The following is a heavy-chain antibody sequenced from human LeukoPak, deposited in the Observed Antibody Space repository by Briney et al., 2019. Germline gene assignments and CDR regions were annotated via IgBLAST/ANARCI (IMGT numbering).Heavy chain of an antibody. CDR2: ISDSGGST. CDR3: AKRGVVIRVILVGFHKAAYYFDS. Sequence: GGSLRLSCAVSGITLSNYGMSWVRQAPGKGLEWVAGISDSGGSTNYADSVKGRFTISRDNPKNTLYMQMNSLRAEDTAVYFCAKRGVVIRVILVGFHKAAYYFDSWGQGALVTVSS. V-gene: IGHV3-23*01. D-gene: IGHD3-10*01. CDR1: GITLSNYG. J-gene: IGHJ4*02.